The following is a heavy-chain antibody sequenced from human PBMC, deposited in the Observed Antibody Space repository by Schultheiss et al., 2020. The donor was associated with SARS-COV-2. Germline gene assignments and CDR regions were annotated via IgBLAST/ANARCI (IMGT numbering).Heavy chain of an antibody. Sequence: ASVKVSCKASGYTFTGYYMHWVRQAPGQGLKWMGWINPNSGGTNYAQKFQGRVTMTRDTSTSTVYMELNSLRAEDTAVYYCARGLEYTYGHEGLDYWSQGTLVTVSS. CDR1: GYTFTGYY. V-gene: IGHV1-2*02. CDR2: INPNSGGT. CDR3: ARGLEYTYGHEGLDY. J-gene: IGHJ4*02. D-gene: IGHD5-18*01.